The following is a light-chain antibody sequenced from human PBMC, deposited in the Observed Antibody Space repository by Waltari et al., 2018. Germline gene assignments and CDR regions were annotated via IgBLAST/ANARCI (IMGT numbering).Light chain of an antibody. CDR3: QMYVRLPVT. Sequence: ETVLTQSPGTLSLSPGEGATLSFRDSQSVGRSLVWYQQKPGRAPRLLIYGASIRATGIPDRFTGSGSGTDFSLTISRLEPEDSAVYYCQMYVRLPVTFGQGTKVEI. CDR2: GAS. CDR1: QSVGRS. J-gene: IGKJ1*01. V-gene: IGKV3-20*01.